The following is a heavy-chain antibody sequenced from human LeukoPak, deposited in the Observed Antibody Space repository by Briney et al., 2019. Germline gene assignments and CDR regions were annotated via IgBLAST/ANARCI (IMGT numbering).Heavy chain of an antibody. Sequence: ASVKVSCKVSGYTLTELSMHWVRQAPGKGLEWMGGFDPEDGETIYAQKFQGRVTMTEDTSTDTAYMELSSLRPEDTAVYYCATGPAGLILYYFDYWGQGTLVTVSS. J-gene: IGHJ4*02. CDR2: FDPEDGET. CDR3: ATGPAGLILYYFDY. CDR1: GYTLTELS. V-gene: IGHV1-24*01. D-gene: IGHD2-2*01.